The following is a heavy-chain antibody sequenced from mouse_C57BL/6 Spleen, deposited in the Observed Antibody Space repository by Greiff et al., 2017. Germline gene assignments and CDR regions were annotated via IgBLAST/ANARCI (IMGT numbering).Heavy chain of an antibody. V-gene: IGHV5-9-1*02. CDR3: TREGGYSNYSYYYAMDY. Sequence: EVHLVESGEGLVKPGGSLKLSCAASGFTFSSYAMSWVRQTPEKRLEWVAYISSGGDYIYYADTVKGRFTISRDNARNTLYLQMSSLKSEDTAMYYCTREGGYSNYSYYYAMDYWGQGTSVTVSS. D-gene: IGHD2-5*01. J-gene: IGHJ4*01. CDR1: GFTFSSYA. CDR2: ISSGGDYI.